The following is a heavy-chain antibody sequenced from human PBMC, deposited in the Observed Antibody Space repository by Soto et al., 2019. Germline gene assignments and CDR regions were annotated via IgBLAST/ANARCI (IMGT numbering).Heavy chain of an antibody. CDR3: ATPQVPNAFDI. V-gene: IGHV1-2*02. CDR2: INPNSGAT. J-gene: IGHJ3*02. CDR1: GYTFTVYY. Sequence: QVQLVQSGAEVKKPGASVKVSCKASGYTFTVYYIHWMRQAPGQGLEWMGWINPNSGATDYAQKFQGRVTMTRDTSISTAYMELSMLRSDDTAVYYCATPQVPNAFDIWGQGTMVTVSS.